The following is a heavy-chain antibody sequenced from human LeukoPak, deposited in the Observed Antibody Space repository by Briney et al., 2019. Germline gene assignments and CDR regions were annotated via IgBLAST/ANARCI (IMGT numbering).Heavy chain of an antibody. J-gene: IGHJ4*02. CDR3: TTDLLH. V-gene: IGHV3-15*01. Sequence: GGSLRLSCAAPGFPFSHAWMSWARQAPGKGLEWVGRVKSKTDGGTTDYAAPVKGRFSISRDDSKNTLYLQMNSLKTEDTAVYYCTTDLLHWGQGTLVTVSS. CDR2: VKSKTDGGTT. CDR1: GFPFSHAW.